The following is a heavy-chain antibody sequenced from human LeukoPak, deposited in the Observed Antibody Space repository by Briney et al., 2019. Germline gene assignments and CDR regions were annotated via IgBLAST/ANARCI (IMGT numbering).Heavy chain of an antibody. Sequence: SETLSLTCTVSGGSISSGGYYWSWIRQPPGKGLEWIGYIYHSGSTYYNPSLKSRVIISVDRSKDQFSLKLSSVTAADTAVYYCARFVASHGMGKAGDIVVVPAALLAFDIWGQGTMVTVSS. CDR3: ARFVASHGMGKAGDIVVVPAALLAFDI. V-gene: IGHV4-30-2*01. J-gene: IGHJ3*02. CDR2: IYHSGST. D-gene: IGHD2-2*01. CDR1: GGSISSGGYY.